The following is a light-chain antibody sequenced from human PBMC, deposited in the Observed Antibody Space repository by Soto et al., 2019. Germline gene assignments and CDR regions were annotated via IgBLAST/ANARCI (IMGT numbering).Light chain of an antibody. Sequence: LTQSPGTVSLSPGERATLSCRASQSVTSSYLAWYQQKPGQAPRLLIYGVSSRATGIPDRFSGSGAGTDFTLTISRLEPEDFAVYYCQQYGDSPLTFGGGTKVDIK. CDR2: GVS. V-gene: IGKV3-20*01. J-gene: IGKJ4*01. CDR3: QQYGDSPLT. CDR1: QSVTSSY.